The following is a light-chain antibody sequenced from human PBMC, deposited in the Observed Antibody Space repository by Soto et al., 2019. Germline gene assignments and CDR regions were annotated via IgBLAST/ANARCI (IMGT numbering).Light chain of an antibody. V-gene: IGLV3-21*02. CDR2: DDR. CDR3: QVWDSSSDHVI. J-gene: IGLJ2*01. CDR1: NIGSKN. Sequence: SYELTQPPSVSVAPGPTARMTCAGNNIGSKNVHWYQQKPGQAPTLVVYDDRSTPSGIPERLSGSNSGNTATLTISRVEAGDEADYYCQVWDSSSDHVIFGGGTKLTVL.